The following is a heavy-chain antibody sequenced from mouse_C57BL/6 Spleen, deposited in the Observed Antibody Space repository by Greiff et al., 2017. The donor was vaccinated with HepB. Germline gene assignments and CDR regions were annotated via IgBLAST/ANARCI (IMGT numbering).Heavy chain of an antibody. CDR2: IYPGDGDT. CDR1: GYAFSSSW. J-gene: IGHJ2*01. CDR3: ARSNWDERDY. V-gene: IGHV1-82*01. D-gene: IGHD4-1*01. Sequence: VQLQQSGPELVKPGASVKISCKASGYAFSSSWMNWVKQRPGKGLEWIGRIYPGDGDTNYNGKFKGKATLTAYKSSSTAYMQLSSLTSEDSAVYFCARSNWDERDYWGQGTTLTVSS.